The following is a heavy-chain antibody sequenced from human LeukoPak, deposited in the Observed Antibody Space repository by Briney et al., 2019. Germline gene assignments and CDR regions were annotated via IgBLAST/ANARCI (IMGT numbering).Heavy chain of an antibody. CDR3: ARDSPHSGRVD. D-gene: IGHD1-26*01. J-gene: IGHJ4*02. CDR1: GGSISSYY. CDR2: IYYSGST. Sequence: KSSETLSLTCTVSGGSISSYYWSWIRQPPGKGLEWIGYIYYSGSTNYNPSLKSRVTISVDTSKNQFSLKLSSVTAADTAVYYCARDSPHSGRVDWGQGTLVTVX. V-gene: IGHV4-59*01.